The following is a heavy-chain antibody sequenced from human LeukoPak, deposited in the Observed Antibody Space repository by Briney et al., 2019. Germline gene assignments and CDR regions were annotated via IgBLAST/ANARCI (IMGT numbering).Heavy chain of an antibody. V-gene: IGHV4-4*07. J-gene: IGHJ4*02. CDR1: GASLNSHC. CDR3: ERALNPLLGTYYFDY. D-gene: IGHD2-15*01. Sequence: PETLSLTCTVSGASLNSHCWSWIRPPAGKGLEWVGRIYISRRDNYTTSLQSRVSISVDTSKNQISLKLTSVTAADTAEYYCERALNPLLGTYYFDYWGQGTLVTVSS. CDR2: IYISRRD.